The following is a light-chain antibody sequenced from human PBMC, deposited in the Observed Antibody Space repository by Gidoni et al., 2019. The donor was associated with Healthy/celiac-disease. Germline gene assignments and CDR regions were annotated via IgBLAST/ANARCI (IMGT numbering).Light chain of an antibody. V-gene: IGKV3-11*01. CDR1: QSVSSY. J-gene: IGKJ1*01. CDR2: DAS. CDR3: QQRSNWPPWT. Sequence: ELVLPQSPATLSLSPGERATRSCRASQSVSSYLAWYQQKPGQAPRLLIYDASNRATGIPARFSGSGSGTDFTLTISSLEPEDFAVYYCQQRSNWPPWTFXXXTKVEIK.